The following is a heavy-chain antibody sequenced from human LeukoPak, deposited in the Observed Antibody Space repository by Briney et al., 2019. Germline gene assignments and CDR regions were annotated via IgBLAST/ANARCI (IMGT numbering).Heavy chain of an antibody. CDR1: GFTFSSYA. CDR3: ARDPRGYYYYMDV. V-gene: IGHV3-64*01. J-gene: IGHJ6*03. CDR2: ISSNGGST. Sequence: GGSLRLSCAASGFTFSSYAMHWVRQAPGKGLEYVSAISSNGGSTYYANSVKGRFTISRDNSKNTLYLQMGSLRVEDMAVYYCARDPRGYYYYMDVWGKGTTVTISS.